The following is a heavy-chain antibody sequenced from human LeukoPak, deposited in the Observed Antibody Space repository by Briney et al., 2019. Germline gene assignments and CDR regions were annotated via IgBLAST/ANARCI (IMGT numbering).Heavy chain of an antibody. J-gene: IGHJ4*02. V-gene: IGHV3-30-3*01. CDR3: ARSLSSSWHYFDF. D-gene: IGHD6-13*01. CDR2: ISYDGINK. Sequence: PGRSLILSCAASGFTFSNYAMQWVRQAPGKGLEWVAVISYDGINKYYADSVKGRFTITRDNSKNTLYLQMNSMSAEDTAVYYCARSLSSSWHYFDFWGQGTLVTVSS. CDR1: GFTFSNYA.